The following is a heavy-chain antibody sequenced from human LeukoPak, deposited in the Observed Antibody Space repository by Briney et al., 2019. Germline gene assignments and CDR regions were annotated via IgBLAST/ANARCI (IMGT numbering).Heavy chain of an antibody. CDR3: AKGNYYDSSGHIDY. CDR1: GFTFDDYA. CDR2: ISWNSGSI. J-gene: IGHJ4*02. D-gene: IGHD3-22*01. V-gene: IGHV3-9*03. Sequence: GGSLRLSXAASGFTFDDYAMHWVRQAPGKGLEWVSGISWNSGSIGYADSVKGRFTISRDNAKNSLYLQMNSLRAEDMALYYCAKGNYYDSSGHIDYWGQGTLVTVSS.